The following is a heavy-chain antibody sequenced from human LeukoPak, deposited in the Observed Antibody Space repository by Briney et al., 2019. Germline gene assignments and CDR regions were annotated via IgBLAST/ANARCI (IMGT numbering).Heavy chain of an antibody. J-gene: IGHJ6*03. V-gene: IGHV1-46*02. D-gene: IGHD4-17*01. CDR2: INPSGGST. Sequence: ASVKVSCEASGYTFNSCYLHWVRQAPGQGLEGMGIINPSGGSTSYAQKFQGRVTMTRDTPTSTVYRELSSLRSEDTAVYYRATRVWATVTQSYYYYYMDVWGKGTTVTVSS. CDR3: ATRVWATVTQSYYYYYMDV. CDR1: GYTFNSCY.